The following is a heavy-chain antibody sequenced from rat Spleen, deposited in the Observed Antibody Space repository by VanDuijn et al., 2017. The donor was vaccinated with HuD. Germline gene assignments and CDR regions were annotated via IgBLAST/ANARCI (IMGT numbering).Heavy chain of an antibody. V-gene: IGHV1-43*01. Sequence: QIQLQQSGAELAKPGSSVKISCKASGYTFTSYYISWIKQTTGQGLEYIGYINTGSGGTNYNEKFKGKATLTVDKSSSTAFMQLSSLTPDDSAVYYCARTGYYSSSYVMDAWGQGASVTVSS. CDR2: INTGSGGT. J-gene: IGHJ4*01. CDR1: GYTFTSYY. CDR3: ARTGYYSSSYVMDA. D-gene: IGHD1-2*01.